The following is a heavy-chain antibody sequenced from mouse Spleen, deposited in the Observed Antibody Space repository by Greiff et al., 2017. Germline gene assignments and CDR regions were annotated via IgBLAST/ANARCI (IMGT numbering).Heavy chain of an antibody. CDR2: IYPGDGDT. V-gene: IGHV1-87*01. D-gene: IGHD1-1*01. CDR1: GYTFTSYW. Sequence: QVQLQQSGAELARPGASVKLSCKASGYTFTSYWMQWVKQRPGQGLEWIGAIYPGDGDTRYTQKFKGKATLTADKSSSTAYMQLSSLASEDSAVYYCARGEFLLLPWYFDVWGAGTTVTVSS. CDR3: ARGEFLLLPWYFDV. J-gene: IGHJ1*01.